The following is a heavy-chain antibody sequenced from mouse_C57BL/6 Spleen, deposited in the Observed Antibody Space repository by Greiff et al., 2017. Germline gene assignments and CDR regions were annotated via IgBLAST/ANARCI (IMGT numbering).Heavy chain of an antibody. Sequence: QVQLQQPGTELVKPGASVKLSCKASGYTFTSSWMHWVKQRPGQGLEWIGNINPSNGGTNYNEKFKSKATLTVDKSSSTAYMQLSSLTSEDAAVYYCARGGYYYGSSPFDVWGTGTTVTVSS. CDR1: GYTFTSSW. D-gene: IGHD1-1*01. J-gene: IGHJ1*03. CDR3: ARGGYYYGSSPFDV. V-gene: IGHV1-53*01. CDR2: INPSNGGT.